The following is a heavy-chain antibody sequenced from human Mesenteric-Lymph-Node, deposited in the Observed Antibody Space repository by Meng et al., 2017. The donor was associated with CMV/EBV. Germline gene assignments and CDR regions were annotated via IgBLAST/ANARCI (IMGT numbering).Heavy chain of an antibody. J-gene: IGHJ4*02. CDR3: AKGTGATSSYYFDY. Sequence: GESLKISCAASGFTFSTYWMHWVRQAPGKGLVWVSRINSDGSGTSYADSVKGRFTISRDNAENTLYLQMNSLRAEDTAVYYCAKGTGATSSYYFDYWGQGTLVTVSS. CDR1: GFTFSTYW. D-gene: IGHD1-26*01. CDR2: INSDGSGT. V-gene: IGHV3-74*01.